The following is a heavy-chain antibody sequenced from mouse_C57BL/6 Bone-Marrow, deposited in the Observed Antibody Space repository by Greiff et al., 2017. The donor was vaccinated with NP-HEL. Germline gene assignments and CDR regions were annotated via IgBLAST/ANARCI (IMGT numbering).Heavy chain of an antibody. D-gene: IGHD1-1*01. Sequence: QVQLQQSGAELARPGASVKMSCKASGYTFTSYTMHWVKQRPGQGLEWIGYINPSRGYTKYNQKFKDKATLTADKPSSTTYMQLSSLTSEDSAVYYCARWGDYFYAMDYWGQGTSVTVSS. V-gene: IGHV1-4*01. CDR1: GYTFTSYT. CDR3: ARWGDYFYAMDY. CDR2: INPSRGYT. J-gene: IGHJ4*01.